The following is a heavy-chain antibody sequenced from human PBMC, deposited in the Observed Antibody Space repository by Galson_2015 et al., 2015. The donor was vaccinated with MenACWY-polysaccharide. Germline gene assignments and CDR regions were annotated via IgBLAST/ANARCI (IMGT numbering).Heavy chain of an antibody. CDR2: INPSSGGT. D-gene: IGHD6-25*01. J-gene: IGHJ5*02. CDR3: AGSSRYYVDT. CDR1: GYTFTGYY. Sequence: QSGAEVKKPGESLKVSCTASGYTFTGYYMHWVRQAPGQGLEWMGWINPSSGGTHYAQKFQGRVTMTRDTSISTAYMELSRLRSDDTAVYYCAGSSRYYVDTWGQGTLVTVSS. V-gene: IGHV1-2*02.